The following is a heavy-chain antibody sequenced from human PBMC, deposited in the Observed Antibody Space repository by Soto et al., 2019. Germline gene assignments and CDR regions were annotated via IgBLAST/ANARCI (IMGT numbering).Heavy chain of an antibody. D-gene: IGHD4-17*01. CDR3: AKDLQSYGDYDYYCYGMDV. CDR2: ISYDGTNK. J-gene: IGHJ6*02. V-gene: IGHV3-30*18. Sequence: QVQLVESGGGEVQPGRSLTISCAASGFTFSTYGMHWVRQTPGKGLEWVAVISYDGTNKFYSDSVKGRFTISRDNIKNTPTQHTNSLRADVTAVYSCAKDLQSYGDYDYYCYGMDVWGLGTRVTVSS. CDR1: GFTFSTYG.